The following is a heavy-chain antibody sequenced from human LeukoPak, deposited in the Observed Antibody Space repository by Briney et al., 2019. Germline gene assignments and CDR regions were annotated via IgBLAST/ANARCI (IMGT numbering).Heavy chain of an antibody. CDR1: GFSFSSNW. CDR3: ARDGLGATPFDY. CDR2: INSDGSTT. V-gene: IGHV3-74*01. D-gene: IGHD1-26*01. J-gene: IGHJ4*02. Sequence: PGGSLRLSCAASGFSFSSNWMHWVRQAPGKGLVWVARINSDGSTTNYADPVKGRFTTSRDNAKDTLYLQMNSLRAEDTAVYYCARDGLGATPFDYWGQGTLVTVSS.